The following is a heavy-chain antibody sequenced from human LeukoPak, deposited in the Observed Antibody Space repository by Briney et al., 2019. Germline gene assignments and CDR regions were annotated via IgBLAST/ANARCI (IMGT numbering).Heavy chain of an antibody. CDR2: IYYTGST. D-gene: IGHD3-10*01. CDR1: SGFLSSYY. Sequence: SETLSLTCSVSSGFLSSYYWTWIRQSPGKGLEWIRYIYYTGSTSYNPSLQSRVTISVDTSKNQFSLRLNSVTAADTAVYYCARLHHDYGSGTYGGAYNYYMDVWGKGTTVTVSS. CDR3: ARLHHDYGSGTYGGAYNYYMDV. J-gene: IGHJ6*03. V-gene: IGHV4-59*01.